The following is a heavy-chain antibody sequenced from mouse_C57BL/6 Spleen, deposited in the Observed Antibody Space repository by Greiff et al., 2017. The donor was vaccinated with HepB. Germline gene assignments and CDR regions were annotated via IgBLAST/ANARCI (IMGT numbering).Heavy chain of an antibody. CDR2: IYPRSGNT. CDR3: ARMGGSSYNYFDY. D-gene: IGHD1-1*01. CDR1: GYTFTSYG. Sequence: VKLVESGAELARPGASVKLSCKASGYTFTSYGISWVKQRTGQGLEWIGEIYPRSGNTYYNEKFKGKATLTADKSSSTAYMELRSLTSEDSAVYFCARMGGSSYNYFDYWGQGTTLTVSS. J-gene: IGHJ2*01. V-gene: IGHV1-81*01.